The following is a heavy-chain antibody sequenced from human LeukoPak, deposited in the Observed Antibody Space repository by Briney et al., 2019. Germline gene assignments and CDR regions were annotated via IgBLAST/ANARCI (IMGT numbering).Heavy chain of an antibody. V-gene: IGHV1-46*01. J-gene: IGHJ4*02. CDR2: INSSGGST. Sequence: ASVKVSCKASGYTFTSYYMHWVRQAPGQGLEWMGIINSSGGSTSYAQKFQGRVTMTRDKSTSTVYMELSSLRSEDTAVYYCARAPNPYDSSGYHDYWGQGTLVTVSS. CDR3: ARAPNPYDSSGYHDY. D-gene: IGHD3-22*01. CDR1: GYTFTSYY.